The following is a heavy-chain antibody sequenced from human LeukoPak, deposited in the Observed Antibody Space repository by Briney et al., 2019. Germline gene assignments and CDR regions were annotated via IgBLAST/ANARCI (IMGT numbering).Heavy chain of an antibody. D-gene: IGHD2-2*01. J-gene: IGHJ4*02. CDR1: GGSISSYY. Sequence: SETLSLTCTVSGGSISSYYWSWIRQPPGKGLEWTGYIYYSGSTNYNPSLKSRVTISVDTSKNQFSLKLSSVTAADTAVYYCASLYCSSTSCRDYWGQGTLVTVSS. CDR3: ASLYCSSTSCRDY. CDR2: IYYSGST. V-gene: IGHV4-59*01.